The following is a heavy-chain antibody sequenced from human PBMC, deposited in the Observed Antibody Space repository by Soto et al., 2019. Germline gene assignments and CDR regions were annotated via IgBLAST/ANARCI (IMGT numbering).Heavy chain of an antibody. J-gene: IGHJ3*02. V-gene: IGHV3-23*01. Sequence: VGSLRLSCAASGFTFSSYAMSWVRQAPGKGLEWVSAISGSGGSTYYADSVKGRFTISRDNSKNTLYLQMNSLRAEDTAVYYCAKDTYYYDSSGYDDAFDIWGQGTMVTVSS. CDR2: ISGSGGST. CDR1: GFTFSSYA. D-gene: IGHD3-22*01. CDR3: AKDTYYYDSSGYDDAFDI.